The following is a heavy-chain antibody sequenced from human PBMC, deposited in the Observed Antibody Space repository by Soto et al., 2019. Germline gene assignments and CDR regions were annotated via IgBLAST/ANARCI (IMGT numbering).Heavy chain of an antibody. V-gene: IGHV4-59*01. Sequence: SETLSLTCTVSGGSISSYYWSWIRQPPGKGLEWIGYIYYSGSTNYNPSLKSRVTISVDTSKNQFSLKLSSVTAADTAVYYCASPGRDIVATTEHPLTDWYFDLWGRGTLVTVSS. D-gene: IGHD5-12*01. CDR3: ASPGRDIVATTEHPLTDWYFDL. J-gene: IGHJ2*01. CDR2: IYYSGST. CDR1: GGSISSYY.